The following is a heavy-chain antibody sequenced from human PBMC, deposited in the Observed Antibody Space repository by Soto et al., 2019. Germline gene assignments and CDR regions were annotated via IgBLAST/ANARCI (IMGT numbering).Heavy chain of an antibody. V-gene: IGHV3-9*01. Sequence: GGSLRLSCAASGFTFDDYAMHWVRQAPGKGLEWVSGISWNSDNIGYADSVKGRFTISRDNVKNSLYLQMNSLRAEDTALYYCAKDLYSNYGDAFDIWGQGTMVTVSS. J-gene: IGHJ3*02. CDR3: AKDLYSNYGDAFDI. D-gene: IGHD4-4*01. CDR2: ISWNSDNI. CDR1: GFTFDDYA.